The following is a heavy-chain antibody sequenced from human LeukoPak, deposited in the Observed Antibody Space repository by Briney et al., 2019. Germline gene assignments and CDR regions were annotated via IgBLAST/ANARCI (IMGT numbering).Heavy chain of an antibody. D-gene: IGHD3-22*01. J-gene: IGHJ4*02. CDR3: ARNYYDGSGYYF. CDR1: GGSISSSSYY. CDR2: LYYSGST. Sequence: SDTLSLTCTVSGGSISSSSYYWVWIRQPPGKGLEWIGSLYYSGSTHYKPSLKSRVAIFVDTSKNQFSLRLSSVTAADAAVYYCARNYYDGSGYYFWGQGTQVTVSS. V-gene: IGHV4-39*01.